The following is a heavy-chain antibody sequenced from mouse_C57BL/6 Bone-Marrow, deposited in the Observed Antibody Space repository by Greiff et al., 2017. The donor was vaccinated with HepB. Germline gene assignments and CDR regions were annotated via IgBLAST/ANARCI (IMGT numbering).Heavy chain of an antibody. CDR2: INPNNGGT. D-gene: IGHD1-1*01. CDR3: ARSKGLLRFAWFAY. J-gene: IGHJ3*01. Sequence: VQLQQSGPELVKPGASVKISCKASGYTFTDYYMNWVKQSHGKSLEWIGDINPNNGGTSYNQKFKGKATLTVDKSSSTAYMELRSLTSEDSAVYYCARSKGLLRFAWFAYWGQGTLVTVSA. CDR1: GYTFTDYY. V-gene: IGHV1-26*01.